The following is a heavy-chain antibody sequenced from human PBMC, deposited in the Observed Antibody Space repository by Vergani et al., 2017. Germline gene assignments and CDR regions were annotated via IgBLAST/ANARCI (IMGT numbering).Heavy chain of an antibody. V-gene: IGHV1-2*02. CDR1: GSTFTGYY. D-gene: IGHD2-2*01. CDR3: ARDPDIVVVSAAPYYYYYYGMDV. CDR2: INPNSGGT. J-gene: IGHJ6*02. Sequence: QVQLVQSGAEVKKPGASVKVSCKASGSTFTGYYMHWVRQAPGQGLEWMGWINPNSGGTNYAQKLQGRGTMTRNTSISTAYMELSRLRSDDTAVYYCARDPDIVVVSAAPYYYYYYGMDVWGQGTTVTVSS.